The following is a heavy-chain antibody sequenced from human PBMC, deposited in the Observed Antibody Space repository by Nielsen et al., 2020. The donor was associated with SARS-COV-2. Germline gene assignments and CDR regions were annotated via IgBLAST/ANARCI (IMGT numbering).Heavy chain of an antibody. CDR2: VSHSGSI. CDR1: GGSVSSNDW. V-gene: IGHV4-4*02. Sequence: SETLSLTCAVSGGSVSSNDWWTWVRQSPGKGLEWIGEVSHSGSINYNPSLKSRVTLSMDKSKRQFSLGLTSVSAADTAVYFCARGHLVVVPSPLLGLGPIFYYFYLDVWGKGTTVTVSS. CDR3: ARGHLVVVPSPLLGLGPIFYYFYLDV. J-gene: IGHJ6*03. D-gene: IGHD2-2*02.